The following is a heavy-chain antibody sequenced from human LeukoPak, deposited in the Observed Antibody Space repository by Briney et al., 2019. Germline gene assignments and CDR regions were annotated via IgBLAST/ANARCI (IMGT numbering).Heavy chain of an antibody. CDR3: ATYSSSNGREFQY. Sequence: GGSLRLSCEGSGFTFSNYWMSWVRQAPGKGLEWVANIQQHGSESYYGDSVKGRFTISRDNAKNSLYLQMNSLRAEDTAVYYCATYSSSNGREFQYWGQGTLVTVSS. J-gene: IGHJ1*01. V-gene: IGHV3-7*01. CDR2: IQQHGSES. D-gene: IGHD2-2*01. CDR1: GFTFSNYW.